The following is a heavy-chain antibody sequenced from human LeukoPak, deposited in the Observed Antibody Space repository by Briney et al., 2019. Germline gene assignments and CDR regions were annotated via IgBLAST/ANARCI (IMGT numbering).Heavy chain of an antibody. D-gene: IGHD3-10*01. CDR3: ARDVITMVRGNVGY. CDR1: GYTFTSYG. Sequence: ASVKVSCKASGYTFTSYGISWVRQAPGRGLEWMGWISAYNGNTNYAQKLQGRVTMTTDTSTSTAYMELRSLRSDDTAVYYCARDVITMVRGNVGYWGQGTLVTVSS. J-gene: IGHJ4*02. CDR2: ISAYNGNT. V-gene: IGHV1-18*01.